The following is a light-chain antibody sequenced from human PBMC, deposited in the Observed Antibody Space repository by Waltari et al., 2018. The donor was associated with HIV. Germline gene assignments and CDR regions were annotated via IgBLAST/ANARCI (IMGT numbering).Light chain of an antibody. CDR1: SSDVGGYNY. V-gene: IGLV2-11*01. Sequence: QSALTQPRSVSGSPGQSVTISCTGTSSDVGGYNYVSWYQQHPGKAPTLMIYDVSKRPPGLPVLFFGSMSSDTGFPTISGLRAWDEADYYCCSYAGSYAFVVFGGGTNLTGL. J-gene: IGLJ2*01. CDR2: DVS. CDR3: CSYAGSYAFVV.